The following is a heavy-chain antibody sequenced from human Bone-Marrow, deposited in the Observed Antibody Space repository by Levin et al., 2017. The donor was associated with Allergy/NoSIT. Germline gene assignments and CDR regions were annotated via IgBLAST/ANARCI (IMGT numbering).Heavy chain of an antibody. CDR1: GGSISSTNYY. J-gene: IGHJ5*02. CDR3: ARESYRGYEWGSWFDP. V-gene: IGHV4-30-4*01. D-gene: IGHD5-12*01. Sequence: PSETLSLTCTVSGGSISSTNYYWSWIRQHPGKGLEWIGYIYYTGGTYYNPSLKSRVTMSIDTSKNQFSLKLSSVTAADTAVYYCARESYRGYEWGSWFDPWGQGTLVTVSS. CDR2: IYYTGGT.